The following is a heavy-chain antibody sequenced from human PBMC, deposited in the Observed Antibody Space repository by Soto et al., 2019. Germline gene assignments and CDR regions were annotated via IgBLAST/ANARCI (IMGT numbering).Heavy chain of an antibody. CDR2: IYRSGTT. Sequence: SDTLSLTCTVSGGSISSGGYYWCWIRQYPWKGLEWIGYIYRSGTTFYNPSLRSRLTISVDTSKNQFSLKLNSVTAADTAVYYCAREGELGPYYFDYWGQGXLVTVSS. V-gene: IGHV4-31*03. D-gene: IGHD7-27*01. J-gene: IGHJ4*02. CDR1: GGSISSGGYY. CDR3: AREGELGPYYFDY.